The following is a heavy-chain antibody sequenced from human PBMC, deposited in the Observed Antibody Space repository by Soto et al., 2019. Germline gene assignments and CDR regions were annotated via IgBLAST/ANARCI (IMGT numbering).Heavy chain of an antibody. D-gene: IGHD5-12*01. CDR3: ARDIVYSGYDWDAFDI. V-gene: IGHV3-11*01. CDR2: ISSSGSTI. Sequence: NPGGSLRLSCAASGFTFSDYYMSWIRQAPGKGLEWVSYISSSGSTIYYADSVKGRFTISRDNAKNSLYLQMNSLRAEDTAVYYCARDIVYSGYDWDAFDIWGQGTMVTVSS. J-gene: IGHJ3*02. CDR1: GFTFSDYY.